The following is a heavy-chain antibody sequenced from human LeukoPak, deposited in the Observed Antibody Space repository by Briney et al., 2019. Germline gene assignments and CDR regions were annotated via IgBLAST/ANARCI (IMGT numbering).Heavy chain of an antibody. V-gene: IGHV1-8*01. D-gene: IGHD5-18*01. CDR3: ARMRGYSLGYWYLDV. Sequence: ASVKVSCKAAGYTFTSHDINWVRQAAGQGLEWMGWMNPTSGYTGYAQKFQGRITLTGDTSISTAYMELSSLRSDDTAVYYCARMRGYSLGYWYLDVWGRGTLVSVSS. J-gene: IGHJ2*01. CDR2: MNPTSGYT. CDR1: GYTFTSHD.